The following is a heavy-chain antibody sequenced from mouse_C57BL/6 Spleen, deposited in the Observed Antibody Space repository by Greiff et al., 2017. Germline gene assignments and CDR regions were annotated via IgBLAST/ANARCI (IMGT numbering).Heavy chain of an antibody. V-gene: IGHV5-17*01. Sequence: EVKLMESGGGLVKPGGSLKLSCAASGFTFSDYGMHWVRQAPEKGLEWVAYISSGSSTIYYADTVKGRFPISRDNAKNTLFLQMTSLRSEDTAMYYCASPYSNYGSYAMDYWGQGTSVTVSS. CDR3: ASPYSNYGSYAMDY. CDR2: ISSGSSTI. J-gene: IGHJ4*01. D-gene: IGHD2-5*01. CDR1: GFTFSDYG.